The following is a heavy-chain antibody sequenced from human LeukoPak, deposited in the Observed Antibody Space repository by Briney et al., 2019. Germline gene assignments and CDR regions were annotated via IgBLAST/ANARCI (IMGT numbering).Heavy chain of an antibody. CDR3: AKEDYYDSSGPGY. D-gene: IGHD3-22*01. CDR2: INSDGSST. CDR1: GFTFSSYW. V-gene: IGHV3-74*01. J-gene: IGHJ4*02. Sequence: GGSLRLSCAASGFTFSSYWMHWVRQAPGKGLVWVSRINSDGSSTSYADSVKGRFTISRDNSKNTLYLQMNSLRAEDTAVYYCAKEDYYDSSGPGYWGQGTLVTVSS.